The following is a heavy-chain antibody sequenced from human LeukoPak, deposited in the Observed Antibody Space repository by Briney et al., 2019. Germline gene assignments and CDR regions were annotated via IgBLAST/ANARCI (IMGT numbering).Heavy chain of an antibody. D-gene: IGHD6-13*01. V-gene: IGHV4-59*01. Sequence: SETLSLTCTVSGGSITSYFWSWIRQPPGKGLEWIGDIYYSGSTNYNPSLKSRVTISVDTSKNQFSLKLSSVTAADTAVYYCARGRQQLARYFDYWGQGTLVTVSS. CDR3: ARGRQQLARYFDY. CDR1: GGSITSYF. CDR2: IYYSGST. J-gene: IGHJ4*02.